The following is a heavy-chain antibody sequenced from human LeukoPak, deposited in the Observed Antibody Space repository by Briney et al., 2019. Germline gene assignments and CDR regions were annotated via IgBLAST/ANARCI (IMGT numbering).Heavy chain of an antibody. J-gene: IGHJ4*02. Sequence: EASVKVSCKASGYTFTGYYMHWVRQAPGQGLEWMGWINPNSGGTNYAQKFQGRVTMTRDTSISTAYMELSRLRSDDTAVYYCARANIAARPTDFDYWGQGTLVTVSS. CDR1: GYTFTGYY. CDR3: ARANIAARPTDFDY. CDR2: INPNSGGT. D-gene: IGHD6-6*01. V-gene: IGHV1-2*02.